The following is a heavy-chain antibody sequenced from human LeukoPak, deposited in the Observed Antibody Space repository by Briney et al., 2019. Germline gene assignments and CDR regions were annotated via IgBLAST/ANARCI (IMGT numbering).Heavy chain of an antibody. Sequence: ASVKVSCKASGDTFINYGITWVRQAPGQGLEWMGWISIYNDNTNYAQKLQGRVTMTTDTSTSTAYMELRSLRSDDTAVYYCARDATFSWTFGGAISDYWGQGTLVTVSS. D-gene: IGHD3-16*01. J-gene: IGHJ4*02. CDR2: ISIYNDNT. V-gene: IGHV1-18*01. CDR1: GDTFINYG. CDR3: ARDATFSWTFGGAISDY.